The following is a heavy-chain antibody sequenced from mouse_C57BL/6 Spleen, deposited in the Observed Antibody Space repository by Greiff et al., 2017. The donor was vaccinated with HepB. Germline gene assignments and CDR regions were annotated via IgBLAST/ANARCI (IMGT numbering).Heavy chain of an antibody. CDR3: ARRVGGYYGSSYSYYFDY. D-gene: IGHD1-1*01. CDR1: GYTFTDYY. J-gene: IGHJ2*01. V-gene: IGHV1-75*01. CDR2: IFPGSGST. Sequence: VQLQESGPELVKPGASVKISCKASGYTFTDYYINWVKQRPGQGLEWIGWIFPGSGSTYYNEKFKGKATLTVDKSSSTAYMLLSSLTSEDSAVYFCARRVGGYYGSSYSYYFDYWGQGTTLTVSS.